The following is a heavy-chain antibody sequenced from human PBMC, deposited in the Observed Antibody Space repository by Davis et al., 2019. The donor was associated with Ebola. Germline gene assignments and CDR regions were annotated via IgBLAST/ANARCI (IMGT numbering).Heavy chain of an antibody. J-gene: IGHJ4*02. D-gene: IGHD3-22*01. Sequence: PGGSLRLSCAASGFTFSSYSMNWVRQAPGKGLEWVSYISSSSSTIYYADSVKGRFTISRDNAKNSLYLQMNSLRDEDTAVYYCARRSANYYDSSGYYYWGQGTLVTVSS. CDR3: ARRSANYYDSSGYYY. CDR1: GFTFSSYS. CDR2: ISSSSSTI. V-gene: IGHV3-48*02.